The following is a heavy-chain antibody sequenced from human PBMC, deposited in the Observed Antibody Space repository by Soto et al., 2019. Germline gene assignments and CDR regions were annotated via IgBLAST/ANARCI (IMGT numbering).Heavy chain of an antibody. D-gene: IGHD1-1*01. CDR2: LSYDGTYK. CDR3: AKDQVTTEYYFDC. J-gene: IGHJ4*02. Sequence: QVQLVESGGGVVQPGRSLRLSCVASGFTFSSYAMHWVRQAPGKGLEWVAILSYDGTYKLYADSVKGRFTISRDSSKNTLYLQMNSLRAEDTAIYYCAKDQVTTEYYFDCWGQGTLVTVSS. CDR1: GFTFSSYA. V-gene: IGHV3-30*18.